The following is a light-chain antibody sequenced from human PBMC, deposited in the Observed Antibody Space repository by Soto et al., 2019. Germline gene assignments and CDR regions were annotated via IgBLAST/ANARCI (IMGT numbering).Light chain of an antibody. CDR3: LSYAGNSIGL. CDR1: RSDVGSYNS. CDR2: EVT. Sequence: QSALTQPASVSGSPGQSITISCTGTRSDVGSYNSIAWYQQHPGKAPRVMIFEVTKRPSGISDRFSGSKSGYTASLRISGLQAEDEADYFCLSYAGNSIGLFGGGTKVTVL. V-gene: IGLV2-23*02. J-gene: IGLJ2*01.